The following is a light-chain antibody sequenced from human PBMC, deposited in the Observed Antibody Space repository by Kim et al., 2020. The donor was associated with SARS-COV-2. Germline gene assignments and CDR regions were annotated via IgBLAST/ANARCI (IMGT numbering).Light chain of an antibody. V-gene: IGKV3-15*01. CDR2: GAS. J-gene: IGKJ1*01. CDR3: QQYNNWPLT. Sequence: EVVMTRSPATLSVSPGERATLSCRASQSVSSNLAWHQQRPGQAPRLLIYGASTRATGIPARFSGSGSGTEFTLTISSLQSEDFAVYYCQQYNNWPLTFGQGTKVDIK. CDR1: QSVSSN.